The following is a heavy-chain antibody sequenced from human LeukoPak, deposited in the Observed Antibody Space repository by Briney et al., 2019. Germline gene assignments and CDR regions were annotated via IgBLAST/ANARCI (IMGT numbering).Heavy chain of an antibody. J-gene: IGHJ6*02. V-gene: IGHV1-18*01. Sequence: ASVKVSCEASGYTFTSYGISWVRQAPGQGLEWMGWISAYNGNTNYAQKLQGRVTMTTDTSTSTAYMELRSLRSDDTAVYYCARDDELLWFGELSRRHYYGMDVWGQGTTVTVSS. CDR2: ISAYNGNT. D-gene: IGHD3-10*01. CDR1: GYTFTSYG. CDR3: ARDDELLWFGELSRRHYYGMDV.